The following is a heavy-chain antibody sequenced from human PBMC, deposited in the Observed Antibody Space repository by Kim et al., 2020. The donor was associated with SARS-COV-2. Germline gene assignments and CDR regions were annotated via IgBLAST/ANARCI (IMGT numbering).Heavy chain of an antibody. CDR1: GYTFTSYD. CDR3: ARDQGWLSPFDY. CDR2: MNPNSGNT. D-gene: IGHD5-12*01. J-gene: IGHJ4*02. V-gene: IGHV1-8*01. Sequence: ASVKVSCKASGYTFTSYDINWVRQATGQGLEWMGWMNPNSGNTGYAQKFQGRVTMTRNTSISTAYMELSSLRSEDTAVYYCARDQGWLSPFDYWGQGTLVTVSS.